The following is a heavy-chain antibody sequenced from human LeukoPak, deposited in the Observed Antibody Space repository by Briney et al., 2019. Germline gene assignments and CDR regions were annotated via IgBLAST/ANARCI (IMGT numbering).Heavy chain of an antibody. CDR3: AREGTRRDGYNYFDY. CDR2: ISSSGSTI. Sequence: GGSLRLSCAASGFTFSSYEMNWVRQAPGKGLEWVSYISSSGSTIYYADPVKGRFTISRDNAKNSLYLQMNSLRAEDTAVYYCAREGTRRDGYNYFDYWGQGTLVTVSS. CDR1: GFTFSSYE. J-gene: IGHJ4*02. D-gene: IGHD5-24*01. V-gene: IGHV3-48*03.